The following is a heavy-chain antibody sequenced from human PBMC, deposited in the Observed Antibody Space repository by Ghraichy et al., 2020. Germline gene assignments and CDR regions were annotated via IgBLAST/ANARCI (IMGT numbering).Heavy chain of an antibody. Sequence: GESLNISCAASGFTFDDNPMQWVRQGPGKGLEWVSFISRDGGTTYYADSVKGRFTISRDNSKNSLYLQMNSLRTEDTALYYCAKNMGGGAAAPYFDPWGRGTLVTVSS. CDR2: ISRDGGTT. CDR1: GFTFDDNP. CDR3: AKNMGGGAAAPYFDP. V-gene: IGHV3-43*01. D-gene: IGHD6-13*01. J-gene: IGHJ5*02.